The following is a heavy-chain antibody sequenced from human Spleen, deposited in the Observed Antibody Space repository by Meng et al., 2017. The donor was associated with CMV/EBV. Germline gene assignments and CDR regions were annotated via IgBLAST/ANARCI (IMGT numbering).Heavy chain of an antibody. CDR2: ISSSGSTI. CDR1: GFTFSDYY. Sequence: GESLKISCAASGFTFSDYYMSWIRQAPGKGLEWASYISSSGSTIYYADSVKGRFTISRDNAKNSLYLQMNSLRAEDTAVYYCARDCSGAGCYSGIDYWGQGTLVTVSS. V-gene: IGHV3-11*04. J-gene: IGHJ4*02. CDR3: ARDCSGAGCYSGIDY. D-gene: IGHD2-15*01.